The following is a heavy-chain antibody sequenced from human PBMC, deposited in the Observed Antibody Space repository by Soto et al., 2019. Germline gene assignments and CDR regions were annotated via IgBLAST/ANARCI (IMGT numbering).Heavy chain of an antibody. D-gene: IGHD5-12*01. CDR3: ARALYSGYDLNAFHI. J-gene: IGHJ3*02. CDR2: INAGNGNT. Sequence: QVQLVQSGAEVKKPGASVKVSCKASGYTFTSYAMHWARQAPGQRLEWMGWINAGNGNTKYSQKFQVRVTITRDTSASTAYMELSSLRSADTAVYYCARALYSGYDLNAFHIWGQGTMVTVSS. V-gene: IGHV1-3*01. CDR1: GYTFTSYA.